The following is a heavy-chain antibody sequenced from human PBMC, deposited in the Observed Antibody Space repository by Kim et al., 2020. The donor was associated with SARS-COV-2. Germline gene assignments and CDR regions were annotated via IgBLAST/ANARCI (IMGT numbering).Heavy chain of an antibody. CDR1: GFSFSSYA. CDR3: ARDLRRYGSGSYRADY. D-gene: IGHD3-10*01. V-gene: IGHV3-30-3*01. J-gene: IGHJ4*02. CDR2: ISYDGSNK. Sequence: GVSLRLSCAASGFSFSSYAMHWVRQAPGKGLEWVAVISYDGSNKYYADSVKGRFTISRDNSKNTLYLQMNSLRTEDTAVYYCARDLRRYGSGSYRADYWGQGTLVTVSS.